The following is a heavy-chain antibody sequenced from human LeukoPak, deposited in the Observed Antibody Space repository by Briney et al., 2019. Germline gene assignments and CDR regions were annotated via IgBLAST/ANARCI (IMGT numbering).Heavy chain of an antibody. V-gene: IGHV3-13*01. Sequence: GGSLRLSCAASGFTFSSYDMHWVRQATGKGLEWVSAIGTAGDTYYPGSVKGRFTISRDNAKKLLYLQMNSLRAEDTAVYYCARGARITMIVGTNFDYWGQGTLVTVSS. CDR1: GFTFSSYD. CDR2: IGTAGDT. J-gene: IGHJ4*02. D-gene: IGHD3-22*01. CDR3: ARGARITMIVGTNFDY.